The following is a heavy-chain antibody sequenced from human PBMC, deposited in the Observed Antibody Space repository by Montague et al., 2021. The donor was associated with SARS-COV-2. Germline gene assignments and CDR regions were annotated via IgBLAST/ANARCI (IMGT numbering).Heavy chain of an antibody. J-gene: IGHJ5*02. Sequence: SETRSLTCTVSGDSTSCPNCYWGWIRQAPGKGLDWIGTIYNSGTTYYNPSLKSQPTISIDTSKNQFSLKLTSVTAADTAVYYCARHRNYGDHSLDNWFHPWGQGTLVTVSS. CDR3: ARHRNYGDHSLDNWFHP. V-gene: IGHV4-39*01. D-gene: IGHD4-17*01. CDR2: IYNSGTT. CDR1: GDSTSCPNCY.